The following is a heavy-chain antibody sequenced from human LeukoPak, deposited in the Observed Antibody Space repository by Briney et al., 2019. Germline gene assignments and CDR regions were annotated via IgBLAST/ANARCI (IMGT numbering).Heavy chain of an antibody. CDR3: ARDLGRSRGSSWQPAPHFDY. V-gene: IGHV4-39*07. D-gene: IGHD6-13*01. Sequence: SETLSLTCTLSGGSLSSSSYYWGWIRQPPGKGLEWIGTIYYNGDTNYNPSLQRRLTISVDTSKNQFSLTLNSVTAADTAVYYCARDLGRSRGSSWQPAPHFDYWGQGTLVTVSS. J-gene: IGHJ4*02. CDR2: IYYNGDT. CDR1: GGSLSSSSYY.